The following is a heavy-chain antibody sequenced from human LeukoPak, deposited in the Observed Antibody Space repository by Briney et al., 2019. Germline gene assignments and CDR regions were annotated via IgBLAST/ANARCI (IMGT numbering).Heavy chain of an antibody. CDR2: ISYSGTT. J-gene: IGHJ4*02. Sequence: WIRQSPGKGLEWIGSISYSGTTYYNPSLKSRVTISVDTSKNQFSLKLTSVTAADTAVYYCAANSADYNTLGSSYKVWGQGTLVTVSS. D-gene: IGHD3-10*01. V-gene: IGHV4-39*01. CDR3: AANSADYNTLGSSYKV.